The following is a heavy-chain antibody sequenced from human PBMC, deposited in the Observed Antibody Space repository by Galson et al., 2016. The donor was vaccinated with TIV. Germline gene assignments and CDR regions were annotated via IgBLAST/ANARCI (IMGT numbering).Heavy chain of an antibody. D-gene: IGHD6-25*01. CDR3: ARRHQRLGGSFDV. CDR2: IFYTGTT. J-gene: IGHJ3*01. Sequence: ETLSLTCTVSGASISVSSNYWVWIRQPPGKGLEWMGTIFYTGTTYYNPSLKSRVTISLDASSRQFSLRVNSVTAADTAIYYCARRHQRLGGSFDVWGQGTMVAVS. V-gene: IGHV4-39*01. CDR1: GASISVSSNY.